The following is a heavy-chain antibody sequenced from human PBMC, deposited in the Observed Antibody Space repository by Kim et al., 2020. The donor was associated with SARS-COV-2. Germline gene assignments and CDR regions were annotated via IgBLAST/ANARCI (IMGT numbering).Heavy chain of an antibody. V-gene: IGHV7-4-1*02. J-gene: IGHJ4*02. Sequence: ASVKVSCKASGYTFNSYAMTWVRQAPGQGLEWMGWINTNTGNPSYAQGFRGRFVFSLDTSVSTAYLHINDLKAEDTAVYYCARPLRGCPSDTCYSCFDYWGQGTLITVSS. CDR1: GYTFNSYA. D-gene: IGHD2-15*01. CDR3: ARPLRGCPSDTCYSCFDY. CDR2: INTNTGNP.